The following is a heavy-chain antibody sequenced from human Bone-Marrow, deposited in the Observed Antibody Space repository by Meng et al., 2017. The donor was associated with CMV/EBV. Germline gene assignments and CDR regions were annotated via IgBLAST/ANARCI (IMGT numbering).Heavy chain of an antibody. CDR2: ISAYNGNT. CDR1: GYTFTGYY. J-gene: IGHJ4*02. Sequence: ASVKVSCKASGYTFTGYYMHWVRQAPGQGLEWMGWISAYNGNTNYAQKLQGRVTMTTDTSTSTAYMELRSLRSDDTAVYYCARDRFYGSGSYYTPSHDYWGQGTLVTVSS. D-gene: IGHD3-10*01. V-gene: IGHV1-18*04. CDR3: ARDRFYGSGSYYTPSHDY.